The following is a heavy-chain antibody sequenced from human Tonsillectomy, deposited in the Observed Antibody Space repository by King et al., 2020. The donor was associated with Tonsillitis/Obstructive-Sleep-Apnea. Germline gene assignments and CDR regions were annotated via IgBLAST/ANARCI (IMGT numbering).Heavy chain of an antibody. Sequence: VTLQESGPALVKPTQTLTLTCTFSGFSLSTSAMCVSWIRQPPGKALEWLARIDWDDDKYYSTSLKTRLTISKDTSKNQVVLTMTNMDPVDTATYYCARYYYDSSGYYYLFDYWGQGTLVTVSS. CDR1: GFSLSTSAMC. J-gene: IGHJ4*02. CDR2: IDWDDDK. CDR3: ARYYYDSSGYYYLFDY. V-gene: IGHV2-70*11. D-gene: IGHD3-22*01.